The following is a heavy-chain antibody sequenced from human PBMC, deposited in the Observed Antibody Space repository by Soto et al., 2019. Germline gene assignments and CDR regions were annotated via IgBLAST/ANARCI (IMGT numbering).Heavy chain of an antibody. V-gene: IGHV5-51*01. CDR2: IYPRDSDT. CDR3: ARQDGSGTYYFDS. D-gene: IGHD3-10*01. Sequence: GESLKISCKASGYSFTFFWIAWVRQMPGKGLEWMGIIYPRDSDTRYSPSFQGQVSISVDKSISTAYLQWSSLKASDTAMYYCARQDGSGTYYFDSWGQETLVTVSS. J-gene: IGHJ4*02. CDR1: GYSFTFFW.